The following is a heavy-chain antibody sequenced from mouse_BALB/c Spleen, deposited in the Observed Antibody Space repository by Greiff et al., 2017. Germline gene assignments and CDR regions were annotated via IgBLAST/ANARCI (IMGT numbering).Heavy chain of an antibody. J-gene: IGHJ4*01. CDR3: ARLGVYAMDY. CDR2: INPDSSTI. Sequence: EVKLMESGGGLVQPGGSLKLSCAASGFDFSRYWMSWVRQAPGKGLEWIGEINPDSSTINYTPSLKDKFIISRDNAKNTLYLQMSKVRSEDTALYYCARLGVYAMDYWGQGTSVTVSS. V-gene: IGHV4-1*02. CDR1: GFDFSRYW. D-gene: IGHD1-1*02.